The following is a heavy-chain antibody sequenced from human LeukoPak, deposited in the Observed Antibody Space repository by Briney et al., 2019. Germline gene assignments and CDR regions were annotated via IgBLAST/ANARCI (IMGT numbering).Heavy chain of an antibody. V-gene: IGHV3-23*01. CDR3: AKHYDFWSGYYTAPSFDY. D-gene: IGHD3-3*01. CDR2: ISGSGGST. J-gene: IGHJ4*02. CDR1: GFTFSGSA. Sequence: GGSLRLSCAASGFTFSGSAMHWVRQAPGKGLEWVSAISGSGGSTYYADSVKGRFTISRDNSKNTLYLQMNSLRAEDTAVYYCAKHYDFWSGYYTAPSFDYWGQGTLVTVSS.